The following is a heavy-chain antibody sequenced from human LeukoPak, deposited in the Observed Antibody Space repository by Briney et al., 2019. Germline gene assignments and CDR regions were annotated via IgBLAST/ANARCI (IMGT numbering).Heavy chain of an antibody. Sequence: ASVKVSCKASGYTFTSYDINWVRQATGLGLEWMGWMNPNSGNTGYAQKFQGRVTMTTDTSTSTAYMELRSLRSDDTAVYYCARGDGFWSGYYITNWFDPWGQGTLVTVSS. CDR3: ARGDGFWSGYYITNWFDP. D-gene: IGHD3-3*01. J-gene: IGHJ5*02. CDR2: MNPNSGNT. V-gene: IGHV1-8*01. CDR1: GYTFTSYD.